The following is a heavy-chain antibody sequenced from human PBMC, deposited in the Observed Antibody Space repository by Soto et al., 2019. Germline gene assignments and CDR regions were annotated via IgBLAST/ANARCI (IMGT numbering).Heavy chain of an antibody. CDR3: ARDGYDGSGSPYPAY. J-gene: IGHJ4*02. V-gene: IGHV4-61*01. D-gene: IGHD3-10*01. CDR1: GGSISNPSYY. Sequence: SETLSLTCTVSGGSISNPSYYWSWIRQSPGKGLEWIGYIYYLGSTDYNPSLKSRVTISVDTSKRQFSLRLTSVTAADTAVYYCARDGYDGSGSPYPAYWGPGTQVTVSS. CDR2: IYYLGST.